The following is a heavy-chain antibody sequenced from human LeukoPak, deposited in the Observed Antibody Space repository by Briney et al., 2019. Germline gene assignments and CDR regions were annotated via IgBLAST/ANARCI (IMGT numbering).Heavy chain of an antibody. D-gene: IGHD2-15*01. J-gene: IGHJ4*02. CDR1: GGSISSYY. V-gene: IGHV4-4*07. CDR3: ARVGDCSGGSCFVDY. Sequence: SETLSLTCTVSGGSISSYYWSWIRQPAGNGLEWIGRIYTSGSTNYNPSLKSRVTMSVDTSKNQLSLKLSSVTAADTAVYYCARVGDCSGGSCFVDYWGQGTLVTVSS. CDR2: IYTSGST.